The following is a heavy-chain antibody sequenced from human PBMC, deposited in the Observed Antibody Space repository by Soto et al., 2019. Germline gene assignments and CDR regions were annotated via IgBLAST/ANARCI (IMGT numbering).Heavy chain of an antibody. D-gene: IGHD3-3*01. CDR1: GGSFSGYY. CDR2: INHSGST. CDR3: ARGHDFWSGYYN. J-gene: IGHJ4*02. V-gene: IGHV4-34*01. Sequence: RSLTCAVYGGSFSGYYWSWIRQPPGKGLEWIGEINHSGSTNYNPSLKSRVTISVDTSKNQFSLKLSSVTAADTAVYYCARGHDFWSGYYNWGQGTLVTVSS.